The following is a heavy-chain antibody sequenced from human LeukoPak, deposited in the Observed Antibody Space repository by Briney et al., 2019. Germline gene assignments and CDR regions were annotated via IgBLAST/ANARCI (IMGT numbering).Heavy chain of an antibody. Sequence: ASVKVSCKAFGHTFTDYGFALVRQAPGQGLEWMGWISGYNGNTKYAPSLHGRLTMTTDTSTSTVSLELRSMRSDDTAVYYCAREGRIYYGGSGSRYHALIACDIWGQGTMVTVSS. D-gene: IGHD3-22*01. V-gene: IGHV1-18*04. CDR2: ISGYNGNT. CDR1: GHTFTDYG. J-gene: IGHJ3*02. CDR3: AREGRIYYGGSGSRYHALIACDI.